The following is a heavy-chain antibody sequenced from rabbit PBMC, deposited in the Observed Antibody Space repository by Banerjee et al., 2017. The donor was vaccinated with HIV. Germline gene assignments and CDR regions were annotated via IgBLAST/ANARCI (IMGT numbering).Heavy chain of an antibody. Sequence: GGSLKLSCKASGFDFSSYGVSWVRQAPGKGLELIACIYAGSSGMTYYASWAKGRFTISKTSSTTVTLQMTSLTAADTATYFCARESGGPIYGDGGFDLWGQGTLVTVS. CDR3: ARESGGPIYGDGGFDL. J-gene: IGHJ4*01. V-gene: IGHV1S40*01. CDR2: IYAGSSGMT. D-gene: IGHD2-1*01. CDR1: GFDFSSYG.